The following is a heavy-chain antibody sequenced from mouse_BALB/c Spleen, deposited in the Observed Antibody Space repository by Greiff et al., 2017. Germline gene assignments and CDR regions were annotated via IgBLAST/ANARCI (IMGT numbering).Heavy chain of an antibody. D-gene: IGHD1-1*02. CDR3: AGSPWFAY. J-gene: IGHJ3*01. Sequence: EVKLQESGPGLVKPSQSLSLTCTVTGYSITSDYAWNWIRQFPGNKLEWMGYISYSGSTSYNPSLKSRISITRDTSKNQFFLQLNSVTTEDTATYYCAGSPWFAYWGQGTLVTVSA. V-gene: IGHV3-2*02. CDR1: GYSITSDYA. CDR2: ISYSGST.